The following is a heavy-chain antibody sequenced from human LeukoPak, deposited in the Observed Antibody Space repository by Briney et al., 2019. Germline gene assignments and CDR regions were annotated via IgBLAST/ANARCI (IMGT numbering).Heavy chain of an antibody. CDR3: ASRTVVTKDAFDI. V-gene: IGHV4-38-2*02. D-gene: IGHD4-23*01. CDR2: IYHSGST. CDR1: GYSISSGYY. Sequence: PSETLSLTCTVSGYSISSGYYWGWIRQPPGKGLEWIGSIYHSGSTYYNPSLKSRVTISVDTSKNQFSLKLSSVTAADTAVYYCASRTVVTKDAFDIWGQGTMVTVSS. J-gene: IGHJ3*02.